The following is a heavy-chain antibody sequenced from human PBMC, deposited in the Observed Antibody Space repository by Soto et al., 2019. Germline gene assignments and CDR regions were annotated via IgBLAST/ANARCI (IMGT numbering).Heavy chain of an antibody. CDR2: IGPYGNSI. J-gene: IGHJ4*02. CDR3: ARDDHTYGVY. D-gene: IGHD2-21*01. V-gene: IGHV3-11*01. CDR1: GFSFRDYF. Sequence: GGSLRLSCAASGFSFRDYFMSWIRQAPGKGLEWVSYIGPYGNSIYYADSVKGRFTISSDDATNSLHLHMNSLRTDDTAVYYCARDDHTYGVYWGQGTPVTVSS.